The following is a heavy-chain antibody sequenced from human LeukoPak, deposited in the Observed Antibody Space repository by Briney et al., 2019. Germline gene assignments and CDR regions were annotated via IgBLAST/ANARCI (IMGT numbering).Heavy chain of an antibody. CDR1: GFTFSSYA. D-gene: IGHD3-22*01. V-gene: IGHV3-23*01. J-gene: IGHJ5*02. Sequence: GGSLRLSCAASGFTFSSYAMSWVRQTPGKGLEWVAAISGSGGSTYYADSVKGRFTISRDNPKNTLYLQMNSLRAEDTAVYYCARDYDSSGYWPNWFDPWGQGTLVTVSS. CDR3: ARDYDSSGYWPNWFDP. CDR2: ISGSGGST.